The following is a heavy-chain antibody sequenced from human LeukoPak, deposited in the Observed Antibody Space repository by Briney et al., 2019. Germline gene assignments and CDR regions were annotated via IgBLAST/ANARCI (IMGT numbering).Heavy chain of an antibody. Sequence: GGSLRLSCAASGFTFSNAWMSWVRQAPGKGLEWVGRIKSKTDGGATDYAAPVKGRFTISRDDSKNTLYLQMNSLKTEDTAVYYCAKDPQSGYDRYFDYWGQGTLVTVSS. CDR1: GFTFSNAW. CDR3: AKDPQSGYDRYFDY. CDR2: IKSKTDGGAT. D-gene: IGHD5-12*01. V-gene: IGHV3-15*01. J-gene: IGHJ4*02.